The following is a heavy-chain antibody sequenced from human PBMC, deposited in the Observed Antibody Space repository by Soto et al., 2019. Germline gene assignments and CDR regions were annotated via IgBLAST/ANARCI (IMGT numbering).Heavy chain of an antibody. CDR2: ITYDGSNS. CDR3: AREESGVDFYYGMDV. V-gene: IGHV3-30-3*01. Sequence: QVQLVESGGGVVQPGRSLRLSCAASESSFSTYTMNWVRQAPGKGLECVLLITYDGSNSYYEDPVKGRFTISRDNSKNTLYLQMNSLRADDTAVYYCAREESGVDFYYGMDVWGQGTTVTVSS. D-gene: IGHD3-10*01. J-gene: IGHJ6*02. CDR1: ESSFSTYT.